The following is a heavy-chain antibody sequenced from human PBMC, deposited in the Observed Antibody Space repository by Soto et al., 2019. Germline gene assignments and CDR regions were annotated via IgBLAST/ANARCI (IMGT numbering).Heavy chain of an antibody. D-gene: IGHD3-10*01. J-gene: IGHJ4*02. CDR3: ARSRGSYYSNFDS. V-gene: IGHV1-69*08. Sequence: QVQLVKSGAEVKKPGSSVKVSCKASADTFTGYTVTWVRQAPGQGLEWVGRVIPILGASNFAQKFQGRVTISADKSTDTAYMVLTGLTSEDTAVYYCARSRGSYYSNFDSWGQGTLVTVSS. CDR1: ADTFTGYT. CDR2: VIPILGAS.